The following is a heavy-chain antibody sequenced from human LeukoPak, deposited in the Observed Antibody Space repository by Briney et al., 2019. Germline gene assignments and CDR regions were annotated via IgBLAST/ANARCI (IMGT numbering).Heavy chain of an antibody. J-gene: IGHJ5*01. D-gene: IGHD3-10*01. CDR2: ISYDGSNQ. CDR1: GFTFSTYG. CDR3: AKAREYYGSGTYDS. V-gene: IGHV3-30*18. Sequence: PGGSLRLSCAASGFTFSTYGMHWVRQAPGKGLEWVAVISYDGSNQYYAASVKGRFSISRDNSKNTLFLEMNSLRAEDTAVYYCAKAREYYGSGTYDSWGQGTLVTVSS.